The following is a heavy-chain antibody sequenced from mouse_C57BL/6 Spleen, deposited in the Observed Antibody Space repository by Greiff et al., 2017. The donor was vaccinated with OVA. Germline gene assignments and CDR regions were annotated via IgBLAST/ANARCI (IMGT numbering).Heavy chain of an antibody. J-gene: IGHJ2*01. CDR1: GYTFTSYG. Sequence: QVQLQQSGAELARPGASVKLSCKASGYTFTSYGISWVKQRTGQGLEWIGEIYPRSGNTYYNEKFKGKAHLTAVQSSRTAYMELRSLTSEDSAVYFCARSAQATDVMDGLSYYFDDWGQGTTLTVSS. CDR3: ARSAQATDVMDGLSYYFDD. D-gene: IGHD3-2*02. V-gene: IGHV1-81*01. CDR2: IYPRSGNT.